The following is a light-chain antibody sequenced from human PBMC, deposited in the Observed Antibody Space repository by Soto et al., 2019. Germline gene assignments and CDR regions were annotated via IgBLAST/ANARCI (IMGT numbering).Light chain of an antibody. CDR2: KAS. V-gene: IGKV1-5*03. J-gene: IGKJ1*01. Sequence: DIQMTQSPSTLSASVGDRVTITCRASQSISSWLAWYQQKPGKAPKLLIYKASSLESGVPSRFSGSGSGTVFTVTSSSLQHDDFATYYCQQSCTFGQGTMVEIK. CDR3: QQSCT. CDR1: QSISSW.